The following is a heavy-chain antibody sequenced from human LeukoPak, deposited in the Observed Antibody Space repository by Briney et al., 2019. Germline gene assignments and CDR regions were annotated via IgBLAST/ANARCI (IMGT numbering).Heavy chain of an antibody. CDR1: RYSFTGYW. CDR3: ARHEMTTVTIGVDY. J-gene: IGHJ4*02. D-gene: IGHD4-17*01. V-gene: IGHV5-51*01. CDR2: IYPGDSDT. Sequence: LGESLKISCKGSRYSFTGYWIGWVRQMPGKGLEWMGIIYPGDSDTRYSPSFQGQVTISADKSISTAYLQWSSLKASDTAMYYCARHEMTTVTIGVDYWGQGTLVTVSS.